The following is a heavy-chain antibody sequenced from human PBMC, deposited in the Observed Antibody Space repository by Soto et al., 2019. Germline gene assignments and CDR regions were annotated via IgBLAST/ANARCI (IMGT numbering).Heavy chain of an antibody. D-gene: IGHD2-21*02. CDR2: IYYSGST. J-gene: IGHJ5*02. Sequence: PSETLCLTCTVSGGSISSSSDYWGWIRQPPGKGLEWIGSIYYSGSTYYNPSLKSRVTISVDTSKNQFSLKLSSVTAADTAVYYCARHDQPLLPPTRRAIHNWFDPWGQGTLVTVSS. CDR3: ARHDQPLLPPTRRAIHNWFDP. V-gene: IGHV4-39*01. CDR1: GGSISSSSDY.